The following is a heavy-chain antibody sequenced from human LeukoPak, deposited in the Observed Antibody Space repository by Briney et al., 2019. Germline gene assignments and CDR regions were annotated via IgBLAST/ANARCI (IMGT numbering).Heavy chain of an antibody. D-gene: IGHD6-6*01. CDR2: IYPGDSDT. V-gene: IGHV5-51*01. J-gene: IGHJ5*02. CDR3: ARQGRGIAARPYNWFDP. Sequence: GESLKISCKGPGYSFTSYWIGWVRQMPGKGLEWMGIIYPGDSDTRYSPSFQGQVTISADKSISTAYLQWSSLKASDTAMHYCARQGRGIAARPYNWFDPWGQGTLVTVSS. CDR1: GYSFTSYW.